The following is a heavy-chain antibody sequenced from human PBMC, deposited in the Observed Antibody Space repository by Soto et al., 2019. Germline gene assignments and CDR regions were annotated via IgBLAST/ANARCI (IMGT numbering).Heavy chain of an antibody. CDR1: GGFINNNGYF. J-gene: IGHJ4*02. Sequence: QVQLQESGPGGVEPSQTLSLTCTVSGGFINNNGYFWSWIRQPPGSGLEWIGHIYNSGSTYSNPSLKSRLTISVDTSKNQFSLKLSSVTAADTAVYYCARGPSGDKVDYWGQGTLVTVSS. CDR3: ARGPSGDKVDY. V-gene: IGHV4-30-4*01. CDR2: IYNSGST. D-gene: IGHD1-26*01.